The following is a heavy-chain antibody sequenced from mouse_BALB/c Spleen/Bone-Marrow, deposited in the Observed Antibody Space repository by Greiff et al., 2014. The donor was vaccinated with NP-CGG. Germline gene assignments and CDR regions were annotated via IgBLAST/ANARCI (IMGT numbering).Heavy chain of an antibody. V-gene: IGHV1S16*01. CDR1: GYTFTSYY. D-gene: IGHD1-1*02. CDR2: INPGNGGT. J-gene: IGHJ4*01. Sequence: ESGAELVKPGAPVKLSCKASGYTFTSYYMYWVKQRPGQGLEWIGEINPGNGGTNFNEKFKSKATLTVDKSSSTAYMQLSSLTSEDSAVYYCTLWCYAMDYWGQGTSVTVSS. CDR3: TLWCYAMDY.